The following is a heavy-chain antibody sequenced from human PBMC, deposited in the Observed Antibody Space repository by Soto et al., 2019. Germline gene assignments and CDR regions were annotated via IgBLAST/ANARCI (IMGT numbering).Heavy chain of an antibody. J-gene: IGHJ5*02. V-gene: IGHV1-3*01. CDR3: AKDQVTSGWYKWSWFGP. CDR1: GYTFTSYA. D-gene: IGHD6-19*01. CDR2: INAGNGNT. Sequence: ASVKVSCKASGYTFTSYAMHWVRQAPGQRLEWMGWINAGNGNTKYSQKFQGRVTITRDTSASTAYMELSSLRSEDTAVYYCAKDQVTSGWYKWSWFGPWGQGTLVTVSS.